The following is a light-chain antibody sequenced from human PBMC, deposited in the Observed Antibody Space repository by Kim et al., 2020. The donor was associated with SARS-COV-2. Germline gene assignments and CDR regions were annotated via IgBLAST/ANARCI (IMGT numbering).Light chain of an antibody. Sequence: DIQMTQSPSSLSASVGDRVTITCQASQDIFKYLNWYQQKPGKAPKLLIYEASNLEMGVPLRFSGSGSGTHFTLTISSLQPEDIATYYCQQFDNVVFTFGGGTKVDIK. J-gene: IGKJ4*01. CDR2: EAS. CDR1: QDIFKY. V-gene: IGKV1-33*01. CDR3: QQFDNVVFT.